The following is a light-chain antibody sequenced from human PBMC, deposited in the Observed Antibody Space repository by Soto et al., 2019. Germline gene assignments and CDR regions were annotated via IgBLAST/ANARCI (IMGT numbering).Light chain of an antibody. CDR2: GAS. Sequence: EIVMTQSPATLSVSPGERATLSCRASQSVSSNLAWYQQKPGQAPRLLIYGASTRATGIPARISGSGSGTELTLTTISLQSEDFAVYYGQQYDDGCPSYTFGQGTKLEI. J-gene: IGKJ2*01. CDR1: QSVSSN. V-gene: IGKV3-15*01. CDR3: QQYDDGCPSYT.